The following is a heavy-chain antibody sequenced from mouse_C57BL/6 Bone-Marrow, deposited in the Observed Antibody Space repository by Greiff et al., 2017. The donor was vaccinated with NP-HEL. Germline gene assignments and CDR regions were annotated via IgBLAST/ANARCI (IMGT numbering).Heavy chain of an antibody. CDR1: GFTFTDYY. CDR3: ARSSSYAMDY. J-gene: IGHJ4*01. CDR2: IRNKANGYTT. V-gene: IGHV7-3*01. Sequence: VQLKESGGGLVQPGGSLSLSCAASGFTFTDYYMSWVRQPPGKALEWLGFIRNKANGYTTEYSASVKGRFTISRDNSQSILYLQMNALRAEDSATYYCARSSSYAMDYWGQGTSVTVSS.